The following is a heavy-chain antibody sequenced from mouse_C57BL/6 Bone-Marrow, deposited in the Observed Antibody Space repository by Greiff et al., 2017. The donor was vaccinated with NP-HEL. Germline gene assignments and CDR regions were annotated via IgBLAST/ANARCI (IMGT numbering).Heavy chain of an antibody. D-gene: IGHD1-1*01. Sequence: VQLQQSGAELVRPGTSVKVSCKASGYAFTNYLIEWVKQRPGQGLEWIGVINPGSGGTNYNEKFKGKATLTADKSSSTAYMQLSSLTSEDAAVYFCARERYYYGSVYFDVWGTGTTVTVSS. J-gene: IGHJ1*03. V-gene: IGHV1-54*01. CDR3: ARERYYYGSVYFDV. CDR2: INPGSGGT. CDR1: GYAFTNYL.